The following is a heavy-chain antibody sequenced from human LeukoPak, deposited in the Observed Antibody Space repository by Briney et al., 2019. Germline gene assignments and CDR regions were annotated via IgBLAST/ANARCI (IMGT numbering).Heavy chain of an antibody. V-gene: IGHV3-33*08. CDR1: GFTFSSYA. J-gene: IGHJ3*02. CDR3: ARVPTILTGWGFDI. CDR2: IWYDGSNK. Sequence: GGSLRLSCAASGFTFSSYAMSWVRQAPGKGLEWVAVIWYDGSNKYYADSVKGRFTISRDNSKNTLYLQMNSLRAEDTALYYCARVPTILTGWGFDIWGQGTMVTVSS. D-gene: IGHD3-9*01.